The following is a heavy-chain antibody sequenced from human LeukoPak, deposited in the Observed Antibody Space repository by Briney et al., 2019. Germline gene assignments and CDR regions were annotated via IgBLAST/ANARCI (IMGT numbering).Heavy chain of an antibody. Sequence: ASVKVSCKASGYTFTSYYMHWVRQAPGQGLEWMGIINPSGGSTSYAQKFQGRVTMTRDMSTSTVYMELSSLRSEDTAVYYCAKDFGSNSARGYYLDYWGQGTLVTVSS. CDR3: AKDFGSNSARGYYLDY. CDR2: INPSGGST. D-gene: IGHD6-13*01. V-gene: IGHV1-46*01. CDR1: GYTFTSYY. J-gene: IGHJ4*02.